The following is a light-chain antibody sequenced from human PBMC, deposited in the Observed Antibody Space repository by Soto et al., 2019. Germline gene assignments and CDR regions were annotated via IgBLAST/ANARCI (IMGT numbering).Light chain of an antibody. CDR1: QGISSA. V-gene: IGKV1-33*01. Sequence: IQLTQSPSSLSASVGDRFTITCRASQGISSALAWYQHKPGKAPKLLIYDVSNVATGVPSRFSGSGSGTDFTFTISSLQAEDIATYYCQQYENLPITFGQGTRLEIK. J-gene: IGKJ5*01. CDR3: QQYENLPIT. CDR2: DVS.